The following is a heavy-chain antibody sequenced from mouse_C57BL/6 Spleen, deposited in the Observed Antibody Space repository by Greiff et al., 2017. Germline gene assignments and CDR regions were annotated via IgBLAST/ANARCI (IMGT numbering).Heavy chain of an antibody. Sequence: QVQLKQPGAELVRPGSSVKLSCKASGYTFTSYWMHWVKQRPIQGLEWIGNIDPSDSETHYNQKFKDKATLTVDKSSSTAYMQLSSLTSEDSAVYYCARYGGSYGYFDVWGTGTTVTVSS. CDR2: IDPSDSET. J-gene: IGHJ1*03. D-gene: IGHD1-1*01. V-gene: IGHV1-52*01. CDR3: ARYGGSYGYFDV. CDR1: GYTFTSYW.